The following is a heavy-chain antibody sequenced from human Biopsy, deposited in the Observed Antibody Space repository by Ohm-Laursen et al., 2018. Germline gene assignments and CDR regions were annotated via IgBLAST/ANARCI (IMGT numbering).Heavy chain of an antibody. D-gene: IGHD2/OR15-2a*01. CDR3: ARATNSTGWPYYYFYGMDV. CDR1: GGSISSDY. CDR2: IYYSGST. V-gene: IGHV4-59*07. Sequence: SDTLSLTCTVSGGSISSDYWSWIRQTPGKGLEWIGNIYYSGSTNYNPSLKSRVTIPVDTSKNQFFLRMNSVTAADTAVYYCARATNSTGWPYYYFYGMDVWGQGTTVTVSS. J-gene: IGHJ6*02.